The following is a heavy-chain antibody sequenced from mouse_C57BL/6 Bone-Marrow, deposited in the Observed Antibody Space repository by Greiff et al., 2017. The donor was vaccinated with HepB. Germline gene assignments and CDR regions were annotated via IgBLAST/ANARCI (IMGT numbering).Heavy chain of an antibody. CDR3: ARPSLYGPYVDY. Sequence: QVQLKQSGAELARPGASVKLSCKASGYTFTSYGISWVKQRTGQGLEWIGEIYPRSGNTYYNEKFKGKATLTADKSSSTAYRELRSLTSEDSAVYFCARPSLYGPYVDYWGQGTTLTVSS. J-gene: IGHJ2*01. CDR1: GYTFTSYG. V-gene: IGHV1-81*01. D-gene: IGHD1-1*01. CDR2: IYPRSGNT.